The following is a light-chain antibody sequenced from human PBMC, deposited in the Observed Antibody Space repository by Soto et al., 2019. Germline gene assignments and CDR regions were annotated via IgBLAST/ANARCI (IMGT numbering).Light chain of an antibody. V-gene: IGLV4-60*02. CDR1: SGHSIYI. Sequence: QSVLTQSSSASASLGSSVKLTCTLSSGHSIYIIAWHQQQPGKAPRYLMKLEGSGSYNKGSGVPDRFSGSSSGADRYLTISNLQFEDEADYYCETWDRNTWVFGGGTKGTVL. CDR3: ETWDRNTWV. J-gene: IGLJ3*02. CDR2: LEGSGSY.